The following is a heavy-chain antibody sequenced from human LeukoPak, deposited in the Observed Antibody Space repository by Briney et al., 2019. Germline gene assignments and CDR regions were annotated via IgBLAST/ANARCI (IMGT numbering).Heavy chain of an antibody. CDR1: GFTFSSYA. D-gene: IGHD6-19*01. J-gene: IGHJ4*02. Sequence: GRSLRLSCAASGFTFSSYAMSWVRQAPGKGLEWVSAISGSGGSTYYADSVKGRFTISRDNSKNTLYLQMNSLRAEDTAVYYCAKGIAVAGTTNFDYWGQGTLVTVSS. V-gene: IGHV3-23*01. CDR2: ISGSGGST. CDR3: AKGIAVAGTTNFDY.